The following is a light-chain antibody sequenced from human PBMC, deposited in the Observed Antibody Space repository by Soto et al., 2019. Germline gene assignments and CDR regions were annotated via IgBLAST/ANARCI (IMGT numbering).Light chain of an antibody. CDR1: NSDVGSYKF. CDR3: CSYAGTTIYWV. CDR2: EVT. J-gene: IGLJ3*02. V-gene: IGLV2-23*02. Sequence: QSALTQPASVSGSPGQSITLSCTGTNSDVGSYKFVSWYQHYPNKAPKLMIYEVTKRPSGVSDRFSRSKSVHTASPTIPRLQAEDEADYYCCSYAGTTIYWVFGGGTKVTVL.